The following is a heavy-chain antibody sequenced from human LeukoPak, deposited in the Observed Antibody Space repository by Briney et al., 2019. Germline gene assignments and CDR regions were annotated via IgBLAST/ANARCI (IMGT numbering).Heavy chain of an antibody. CDR1: GGSISNSVYY. Sequence: SETLSLTCTVSGGSISNSVYYWGWIRQPPGKGLEWIGSIYYGGSTYYNPSLRSRITISVDTSKKQFSLKLNSVTAADTALYYCCVYDTADDAFHIWGQGTMITVSS. D-gene: IGHD5/OR15-5a*01. V-gene: IGHV4-39*01. CDR2: IYYGGST. J-gene: IGHJ3*02. CDR3: CVYDTADDAFHI.